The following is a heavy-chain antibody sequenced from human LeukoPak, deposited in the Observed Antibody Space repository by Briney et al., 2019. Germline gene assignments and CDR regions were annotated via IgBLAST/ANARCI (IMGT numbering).Heavy chain of an antibody. V-gene: IGHV3-33*01. CDR2: IWYDGSNK. Sequence: GGSLRLSCAASGLTFSSYGMHWVRPAPGKGLEWGAVIWYDGSNKYYADSVKCRFTISRDNSENTLYLQMNSLRAEATAVYYCARFWNDGPIDYWGQGTLVTVSS. D-gene: IGHD1-1*01. CDR3: ARFWNDGPIDY. J-gene: IGHJ4*02. CDR1: GLTFSSYG.